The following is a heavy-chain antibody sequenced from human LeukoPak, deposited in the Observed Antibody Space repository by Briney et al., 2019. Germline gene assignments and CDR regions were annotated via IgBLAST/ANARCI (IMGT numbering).Heavy chain of an antibody. CDR2: IYPGYSDA. D-gene: IGHD5-24*01. J-gene: IGHJ4*02. CDR1: GYTLTNNW. Sequence: GESLKISCKISGYTLTNNWIGWVRQVPGKGLEWMGLIYPGYSDAKYSPSFQGQVTISADKSISTAYLQWSSLKASDTAMYYCARRRDGYNYVGTDYWGQGTLVTVSS. CDR3: ARRRDGYNYVGTDY. V-gene: IGHV5-51*01.